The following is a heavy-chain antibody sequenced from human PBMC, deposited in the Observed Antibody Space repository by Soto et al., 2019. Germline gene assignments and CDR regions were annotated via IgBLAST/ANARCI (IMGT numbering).Heavy chain of an antibody. CDR1: GFTFSSYG. D-gene: IGHD3-10*01. V-gene: IGHV3-30*18. CDR2: ISYDGSIK. J-gene: IGHJ6*02. CDR3: AKDSEGQRLYGSGTLYGMDV. Sequence: QVQLEESGGGVVQPGRSLRLSCAASGFTFSSYGMHWVRQAPGKGLEWVAVISYDGSIKYYADSVKGRFTISRDNSENTLFLQVSSLSLRIEDTAVYYCAKDSEGQRLYGSGTLYGMDVWGQGTTVTVSS.